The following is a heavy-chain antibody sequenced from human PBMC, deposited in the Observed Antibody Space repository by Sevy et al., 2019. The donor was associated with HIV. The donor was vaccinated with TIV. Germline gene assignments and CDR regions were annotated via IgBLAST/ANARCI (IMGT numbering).Heavy chain of an antibody. CDR2: IWHDGSNK. D-gene: IGHD3-10*01. CDR3: ARDPSGSYYNSYYFDY. CDR1: RFSFSSYG. V-gene: IGHV3-33*01. J-gene: IGHJ4*02. Sequence: GGSLRLSCAASRFSFSSYGMHWVRQAPGKGLEWVAVIWHDGSNKYYADSVKGRFTVSRDNSKNTLYLQMNSLRAEDTAVYYCARDPSGSYYNSYYFDYWGQGTLVTVSS.